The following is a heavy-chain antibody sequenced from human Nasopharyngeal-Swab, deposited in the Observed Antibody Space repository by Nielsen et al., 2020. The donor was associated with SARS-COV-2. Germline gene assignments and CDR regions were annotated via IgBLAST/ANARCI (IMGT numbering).Heavy chain of an antibody. CDR1: GGSISSYY. Sequence: SETLSLTCTVSGGSISSYYWSWIRQPPWKGLEWIGEINHSGSTNYNQSLKSRVTISVDTSKNQFPLKLSSVTAADTAVYYCARYGAGGSRITMVRGYMDVWGTGTTVTVSS. CDR2: INHSGST. CDR3: ARYGAGGSRITMVRGYMDV. J-gene: IGHJ6*03. D-gene: IGHD3-10*01. V-gene: IGHV4-34*01.